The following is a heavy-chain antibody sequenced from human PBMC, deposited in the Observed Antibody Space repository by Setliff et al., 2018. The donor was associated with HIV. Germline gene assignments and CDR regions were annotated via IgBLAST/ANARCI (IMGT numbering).Heavy chain of an antibody. J-gene: IGHJ4*03. Sequence: GGSLRLSCAASGFTFSSYSMNWVRQAPGKGLDWVSYTSSSGATIYYADSVKGRFTIYRDNTKNSLYLQMNILRTEDTAVYYCARVGEWLVRNYFDYWGQGTMVTVSS. CDR3: ARVGEWLVRNYFDY. D-gene: IGHD6-19*01. CDR2: TSSSGATI. V-gene: IGHV3-48*04. CDR1: GFTFSSYS.